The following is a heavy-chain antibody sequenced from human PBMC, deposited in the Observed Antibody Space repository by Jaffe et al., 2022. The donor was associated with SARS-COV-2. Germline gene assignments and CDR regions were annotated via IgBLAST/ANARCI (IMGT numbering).Heavy chain of an antibody. Sequence: EMQLVESGGGLVQPGRSLRLSCAASGFTFEDYAMHWVRQGPGKGLEWVSGISWNSGYIDYADSVKGRFTISRDNAKNSLYLQINSLRAEDTALYYCAKDGHSQIYSSSIPGRRGMDVWGQGTTVTVSS. J-gene: IGHJ6*02. CDR3: AKDGHSQIYSSSIPGRRGMDV. D-gene: IGHD6-6*01. V-gene: IGHV3-9*01. CDR1: GFTFEDYA. CDR2: ISWNSGYI.